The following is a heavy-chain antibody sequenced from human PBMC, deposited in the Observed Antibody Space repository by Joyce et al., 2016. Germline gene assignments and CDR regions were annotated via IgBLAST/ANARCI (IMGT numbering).Heavy chain of an antibody. CDR2: MYSGGYT. CDR3: ARRPLEYGDYFFDY. D-gene: IGHD4/OR15-4a*01. J-gene: IGHJ4*02. V-gene: IGHV3-53*01. Sequence: EVQLVESGGGLIQPGGSLRLSCAASGFTVSSSYMSWVRQAPGKGLGWLSIMYSGGYTFYADSVKGRFTISRDSSKNTLYLQMNSLRVEDTAVYHCARRPLEYGDYFFDYWGQGTLVTVSS. CDR1: GFTVSSSY.